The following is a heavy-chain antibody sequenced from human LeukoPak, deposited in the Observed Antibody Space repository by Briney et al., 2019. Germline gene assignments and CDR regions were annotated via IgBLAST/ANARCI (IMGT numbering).Heavy chain of an antibody. V-gene: IGHV3-7*01. CDR3: ARIYYYESSGYRYLDY. Sequence: GGSLRLSCAASGFTFNTYWMSWVRQAPGKGLEWVAKIKPDGSENFHVDSVKGRFTISRDNARNSLYLEMSTLRAEDTAVYYCARIYYYESSGYRYLDYWGQGILVTVSS. CDR2: IKPDGSEN. D-gene: IGHD3-22*01. CDR1: GFTFNTYW. J-gene: IGHJ4*02.